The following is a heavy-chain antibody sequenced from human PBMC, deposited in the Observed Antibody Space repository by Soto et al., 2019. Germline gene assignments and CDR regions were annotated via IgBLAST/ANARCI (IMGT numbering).Heavy chain of an antibody. CDR1: GFTFSSYA. D-gene: IGHD1-26*01. Sequence: GGSPRLSCAASGFTFSSYAMSWVRQAPGKGLEWVSAISGSGGSTYYADSVKGRFTISRDNSKNTLYLQMNSLRAEDTAVYYCAKVGSGSYSFDYWGQGTRVTVSS. CDR3: AKVGSGSYSFDY. J-gene: IGHJ4*02. V-gene: IGHV3-23*01. CDR2: ISGSGGST.